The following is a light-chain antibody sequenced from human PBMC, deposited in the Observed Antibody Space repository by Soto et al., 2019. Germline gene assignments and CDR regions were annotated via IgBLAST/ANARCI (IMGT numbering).Light chain of an antibody. CDR2: DAY. CDR1: HDIGNS. J-gene: IGKJ3*01. V-gene: IGKV1-33*01. Sequence: DIQMTQSPPSLSASVGDRVTINCQASHDIGNSLNWYQDKPGQAPKLVIYDAYNLETGVPSTFRGNGYGTDFTFTISSLRPEDIATYYCQKSDHLPLFGPGTKVDMK. CDR3: QKSDHLPL.